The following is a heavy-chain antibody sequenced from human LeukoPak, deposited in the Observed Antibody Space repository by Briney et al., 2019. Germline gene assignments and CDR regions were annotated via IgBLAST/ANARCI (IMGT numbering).Heavy chain of an antibody. CDR1: GFTFRTYA. CDR3: ARDGIATNDY. V-gene: IGHV3-64*01. J-gene: IGHJ4*02. Sequence: GGSLRLSCAASGFTFRTYAMQWVPEAPEKRPEYVSGISGNGGNTYYANSVGGRFTISRDNSKNTLYLQMGSLRAEDTAVYYGARDGIATNDYWGQGILVTVSS. CDR2: ISGNGGNT. D-gene: IGHD5-24*01.